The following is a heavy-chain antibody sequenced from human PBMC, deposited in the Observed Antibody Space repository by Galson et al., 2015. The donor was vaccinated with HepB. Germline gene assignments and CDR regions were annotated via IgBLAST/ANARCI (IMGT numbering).Heavy chain of an antibody. CDR1: GYTFTGYY. V-gene: IGHV1-2*02. CDR3: AATAAVAGQFDY. J-gene: IGHJ4*02. CDR2: INLNSGGT. D-gene: IGHD6-19*01. Sequence: SVKVSCKASGYTFTGYYMHWVRQAPGQGLEWMGWINLNSGGTNYAQKFQGRVTMTRGTSISTVYMQLSRLRSDDTAVYYCAATAAVAGQFDYWGQGTLLTVSS.